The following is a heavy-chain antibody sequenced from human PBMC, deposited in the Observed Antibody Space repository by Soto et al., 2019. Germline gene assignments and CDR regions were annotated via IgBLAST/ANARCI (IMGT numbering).Heavy chain of an antibody. J-gene: IGHJ5*02. CDR1: GYTFTSYY. Sequence: ASVKVSCKASGYTFTSYYMHWVRQAPGQGLEWMGIINPSGGSTSYAQKFQGRVTMTRDTSTSTVYMELSSLRSEDTAVYYCARVVFGSTSLSGCYTGSSDNWYERWGQGTLGIVYS. V-gene: IGHV1-46*03. D-gene: IGHD3-3*01. CDR3: ARVVFGSTSLSGCYTGSSDNWYER. CDR2: INPSGGST.